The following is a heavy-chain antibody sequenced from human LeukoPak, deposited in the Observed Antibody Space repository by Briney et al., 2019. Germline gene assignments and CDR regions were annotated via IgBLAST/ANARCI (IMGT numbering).Heavy chain of an antibody. CDR3: AREFSSELEWLAYVTGDDAFDV. J-gene: IGHJ3*01. Sequence: ASVKASCKAFGYSFTGYHLHWVRQAPRQGLEWMGWVNPKTGGTNYARKFQGRVTMTRDTSINTVNMELSRLTSDDTAVYYCAREFSSELEWLAYVTGDDAFDVWGQGTMITVS. CDR1: GYSFTGYH. V-gene: IGHV1-2*02. CDR2: VNPKTGGT. D-gene: IGHD3-3*01.